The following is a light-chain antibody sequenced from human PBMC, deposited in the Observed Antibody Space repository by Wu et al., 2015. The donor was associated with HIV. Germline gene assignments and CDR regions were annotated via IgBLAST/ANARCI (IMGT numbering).Light chain of an antibody. Sequence: DIQMTQSPSSLSASVGDRVTITCRASHYITTYLAWYQQEPGKIPRLLIYDASTLQSGVPSRFSGSGSGTEFTLTISSLQPEDVATYYCQSYRTALLTFGPGTKVDV. CDR3: QSYRTALLT. J-gene: IGKJ3*01. V-gene: IGKV1-27*01. CDR1: HYITTY. CDR2: DAS.